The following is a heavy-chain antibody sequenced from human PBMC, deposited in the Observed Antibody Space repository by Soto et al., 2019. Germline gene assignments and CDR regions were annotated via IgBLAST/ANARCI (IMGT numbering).Heavy chain of an antibody. J-gene: IGHJ2*01. CDR2: INHSGST. CDR1: GGSFSPYF. Sequence: QVQLQQWGAGLLKPSEPLSLTCAVYGGSFSPYFWSWIRQPPGKGLEWIGEINHSGSTNYNPSLTRRATLSVDTTKNQVSLKLTSVTAAETAVAYCAGLASGWQYYDSDFWGRGTPVTVSS. V-gene: IGHV4-34*01. CDR3: AGLASGWQYYDSDF. D-gene: IGHD6-19*01.